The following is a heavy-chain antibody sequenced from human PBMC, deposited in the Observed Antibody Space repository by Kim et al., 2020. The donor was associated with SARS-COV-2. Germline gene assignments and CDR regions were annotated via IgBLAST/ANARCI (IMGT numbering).Heavy chain of an antibody. J-gene: IGHJ6*02. CDR3: AKDMGGDYYGSGNKPNYYYGMDV. V-gene: IGHV3-9*01. D-gene: IGHD3-10*01. CDR1: GFTFDDYA. Sequence: GGSLRLSCAASGFTFDDYAMHWVRQAPGKGREWVSGISWNSGSIGYADSVKGRFTISRDNAKNSLYLQMNSLRAEDTALYYCAKDMGGDYYGSGNKPNYYYGMDVWGQGTTVTVSS. CDR2: ISWNSGSI.